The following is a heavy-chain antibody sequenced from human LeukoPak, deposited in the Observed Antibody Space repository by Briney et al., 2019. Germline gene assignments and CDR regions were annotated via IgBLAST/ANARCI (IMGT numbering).Heavy chain of an antibody. CDR1: GFTFSSYE. J-gene: IGHJ5*02. D-gene: IGHD2-2*01. V-gene: IGHV3-48*03. Sequence: GGSLRLSCAASGFTFSSYEMNWVRQAPGKGLEWVSYISSSGSTIYYADSVKGRFTISRDNAKKSVYLQMNSLRAEDTAVYYCAIRQDGTSCYYHWGQGTLVTVSS. CDR2: ISSSGSTI. CDR3: AIRQDGTSCYYH.